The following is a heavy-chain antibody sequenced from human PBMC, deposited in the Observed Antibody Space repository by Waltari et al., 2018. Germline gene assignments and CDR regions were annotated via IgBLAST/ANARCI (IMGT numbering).Heavy chain of an antibody. CDR1: GYTFTSYD. Sequence: QVQLVQSGAEVKQPGASVKVSCTASGYTFTSYDINWVRQATGQGLEWMGWMNPKSGNTGDAQKFQGRVTMTKNTSTSTAYMALSSPRSEDTAVYYCARGSHYYYDSGEWRKWGQGTLVTVSS. J-gene: IGHJ4*02. CDR3: ARGSHYYYDSGEWRK. V-gene: IGHV1-8*01. D-gene: IGHD3-22*01. CDR2: MNPKSGNT.